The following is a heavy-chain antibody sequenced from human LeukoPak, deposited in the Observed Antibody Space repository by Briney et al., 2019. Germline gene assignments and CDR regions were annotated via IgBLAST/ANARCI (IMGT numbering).Heavy chain of an antibody. J-gene: IGHJ5*01. D-gene: IGHD5-18*01. V-gene: IGHV1-2*02. CDR2: INPNSGDT. CDR3: ARDPTGYSYTWLDS. CDR1: GYTFTGNY. Sequence: ASVKVSCKASGYTFTGNYIHCVRPAPGQGLEWMGWINPNSGDTNYAQKFQGRVTMTRDMSISTAYMELSRLRSDDTAVYYCARDPTGYSYTWLDSWGQGTVVTVSS.